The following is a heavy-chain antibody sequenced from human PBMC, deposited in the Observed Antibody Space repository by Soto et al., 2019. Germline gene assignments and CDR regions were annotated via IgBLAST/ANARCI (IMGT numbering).Heavy chain of an antibody. CDR2: IGTQHDT. Sequence: EVQLVESGGGLVQPGGSLRLSCGASGFTFSAYDMHWVRQTTGKGLEWVAAIGTQHDTYYPDSVKGRFTISRENAKNSLYLPMNSLRAGDTAVYYCARQASYWHGGGGWFDPWGQGTLVTVSS. CDR3: ARQASYWHGGGGWFDP. V-gene: IGHV3-13*01. J-gene: IGHJ5*02. CDR1: GFTFSAYD. D-gene: IGHD2-8*02.